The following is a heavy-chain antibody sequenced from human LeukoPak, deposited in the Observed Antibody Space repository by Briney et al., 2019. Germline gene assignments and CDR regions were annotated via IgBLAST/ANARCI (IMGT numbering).Heavy chain of an antibody. J-gene: IGHJ4*02. V-gene: IGHV1-46*01. CDR2: INPSGGST. CDR3: AREVLSIAAAGTLGPYY. CDR1: GYTFTSYY. D-gene: IGHD6-13*01. Sequence: ASVKVSCKASGYTFTSYYMNWVRQAPGQGLEWMGIINPSGGSTSYAQKFQGRVTMTRDMSTSTVYMELSSLRSEDTAVYYCAREVLSIAAAGTLGPYYWGQGTLVTVSS.